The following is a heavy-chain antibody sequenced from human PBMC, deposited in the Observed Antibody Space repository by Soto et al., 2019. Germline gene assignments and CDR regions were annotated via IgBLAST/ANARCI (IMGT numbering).Heavy chain of an antibody. CDR3: ARGRYGDY. Sequence: QVHLVQSGAEVKKPGASVKVSCKGSGYAFTTYGITWVRQAPGQGLEWMGWISVHNGNTNYAQKLQGRVTVTRDTSTSTAYMELRSLRSDATAVYYCARGRYGDYWGQGALVTVSS. CDR1: GYAFTTYG. D-gene: IGHD1-1*01. J-gene: IGHJ4*02. V-gene: IGHV1-18*01. CDR2: ISVHNGNT.